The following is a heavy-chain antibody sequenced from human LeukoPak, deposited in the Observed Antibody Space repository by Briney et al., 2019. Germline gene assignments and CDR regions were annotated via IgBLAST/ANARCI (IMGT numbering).Heavy chain of an antibody. CDR2: ISYDGSNK. CDR1: GFTFSSYA. Sequence: GGSLRLSCAASGFTFSSYAMHWVRQAPGKGLEWVAVISYDGSNKYYADSVKGRFTISRDNSKNTLYLQMNSLRAEDTAVYYSARDPVLRIAVAGSYFDYWGQGTVVTVSS. CDR3: ARDPVLRIAVAGSYFDY. V-gene: IGHV3-30*04. D-gene: IGHD6-19*01. J-gene: IGHJ4*02.